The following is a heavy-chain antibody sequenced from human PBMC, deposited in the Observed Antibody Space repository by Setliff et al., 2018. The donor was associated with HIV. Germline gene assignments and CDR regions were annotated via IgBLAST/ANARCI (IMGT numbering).Heavy chain of an antibody. CDR1: GFTFSSYT. Sequence: SLRLSCAASGFTFSSYTMNWVRQAPGKGLEWVSSISSSSYYIYYADSVKGRFTISRDNAKNSLYLQMNSLRPEDTAVYYCAREKYDSSPTLDYWGQGTLVTVSS. V-gene: IGHV3-21*04. J-gene: IGHJ4*02. D-gene: IGHD3-22*01. CDR2: ISSSSYYI. CDR3: AREKYDSSPTLDY.